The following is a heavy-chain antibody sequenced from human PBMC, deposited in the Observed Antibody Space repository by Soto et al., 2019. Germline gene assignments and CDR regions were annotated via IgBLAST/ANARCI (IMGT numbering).Heavy chain of an antibody. CDR3: ARVLRFLEWLLSDYYYYGMDV. CDR1: GYTFTSYG. D-gene: IGHD3-3*01. V-gene: IGHV1-18*01. J-gene: IGHJ6*02. Sequence: ASVKVSCKASGYTFTSYGISWVRPAPGQGLEWMGWISAYNGNTNYAQKLQGRVTMTTDTSTSTAYMELRSLRSDDTAVYYCARVLRFLEWLLSDYYYYGMDVWGQGTTVTVSS. CDR2: ISAYNGNT.